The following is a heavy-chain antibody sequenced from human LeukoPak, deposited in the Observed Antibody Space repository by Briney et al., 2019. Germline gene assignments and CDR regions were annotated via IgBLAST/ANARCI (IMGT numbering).Heavy chain of an antibody. CDR3: AGGGATSFDY. V-gene: IGHV3-48*04. CDR2: ISFSNSTL. Sequence: AGGSLRLSCAASGFNVSYYSMNWVRQVPGKGLEWVSYISFSNSTLYYADSVRGRFTISRDNAKNSLSLQMNSLRAEDTAVYYCAGGGATSFDYWGQGILVTVSS. J-gene: IGHJ4*02. CDR1: GFNVSYYS. D-gene: IGHD5-12*01.